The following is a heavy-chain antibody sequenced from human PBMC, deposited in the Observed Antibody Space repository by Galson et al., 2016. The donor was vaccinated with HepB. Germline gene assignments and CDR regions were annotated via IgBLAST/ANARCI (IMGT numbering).Heavy chain of an antibody. CDR2: IWYDGSIK. CDR3: ARENYGTFDY. J-gene: IGHJ4*02. Sequence: AFTDRGFHWVRQAPGKGLEWVSTIWYDGSIKDYADSVKGRFTISRDDARNTLYLQLNGLRGEDTAIYYCARENYGTFDYWGQGALVTVSS. V-gene: IGHV3-33*01. D-gene: IGHD3-10*01. CDR1: AFTDRG.